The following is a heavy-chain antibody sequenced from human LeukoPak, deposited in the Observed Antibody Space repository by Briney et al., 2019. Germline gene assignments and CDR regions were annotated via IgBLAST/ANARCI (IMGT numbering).Heavy chain of an antibody. Sequence: GGSLRLSCATPGGTFSSYSLNWVRQAPGKGLEWVSYISSSSRTKYYADSVKGRFIISRDNANNSLYLQVNSLRAEDTALYYCASQSSGSSTRAPDIWGQGTLVTVSS. CDR3: ASQSSGSSTRAPDI. CDR1: GGTFSSYS. D-gene: IGHD1-26*01. CDR2: ISSSSRTK. V-gene: IGHV3-48*04. J-gene: IGHJ4*02.